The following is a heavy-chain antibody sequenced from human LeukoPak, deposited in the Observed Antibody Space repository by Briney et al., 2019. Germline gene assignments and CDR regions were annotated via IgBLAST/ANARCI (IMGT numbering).Heavy chain of an antibody. CDR1: GSTFSSYG. V-gene: IGHV3-33*01. CDR2: IWYDGSNK. Sequence: GRSLRLSCAASGSTFSSYGMHWVRQAPGKGLEWVAVIWYDGSNKYYADSVKGRFTISRDNSKNTLYLQMNSLRAEDTAVYYCAREKLAAAGTGFDYWGQGTLVTVSS. D-gene: IGHD6-13*01. CDR3: AREKLAAAGTGFDY. J-gene: IGHJ4*02.